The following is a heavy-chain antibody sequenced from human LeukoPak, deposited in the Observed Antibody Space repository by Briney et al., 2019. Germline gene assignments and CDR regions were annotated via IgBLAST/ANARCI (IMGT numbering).Heavy chain of an antibody. CDR2: ISYDGSNK. Sequence: GGSLRLSCAASGFTFSSYAMHWVRQAPGKGLEWVAVISYDGSNKYYADSVKGRFTISRDNSKNTLYLQMNSLRAEDTAVYYCARADWNDVDDSFDLWGQGTMVTVSS. CDR3: ARADWNDVDDSFDL. CDR1: GFTFSSYA. J-gene: IGHJ3*01. D-gene: IGHD1-1*01. V-gene: IGHV3-30-3*01.